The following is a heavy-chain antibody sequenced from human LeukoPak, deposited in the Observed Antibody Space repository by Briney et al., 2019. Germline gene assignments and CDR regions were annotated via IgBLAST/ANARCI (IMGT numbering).Heavy chain of an antibody. Sequence: PSETLSLTCTVSGGSISSSTYYWGWIRQPPGKGLEWIVSIYYGGSAYHNPSLKSRVTLSVVTSKNQFFLNLSSVTATDTAVYYCARQWDILTVNNWFDPWGQGTLVTVSS. CDR1: GGSISSSTYY. CDR3: ARQWDILTVNNWFDP. V-gene: IGHV4-39*01. CDR2: IYYGGSA. D-gene: IGHD3-9*01. J-gene: IGHJ5*02.